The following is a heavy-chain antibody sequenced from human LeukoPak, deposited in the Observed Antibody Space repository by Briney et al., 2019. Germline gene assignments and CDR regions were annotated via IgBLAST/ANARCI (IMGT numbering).Heavy chain of an antibody. CDR1: GFTFSSYA. Sequence: GGSLRLSCEASGFTFSSYAMSWVRQAPGKGLEWVSGIIDSGDITYFANSVKGRFTISRDNSKNALYLQMNSLRAEDTAVYYCAKLGGQEVYNYYVGVWGKGTTVAVSS. V-gene: IGHV3-23*01. D-gene: IGHD3-16*01. J-gene: IGHJ6*03. CDR3: AKLGGQEVYNYYVGV. CDR2: IIDSGDIT.